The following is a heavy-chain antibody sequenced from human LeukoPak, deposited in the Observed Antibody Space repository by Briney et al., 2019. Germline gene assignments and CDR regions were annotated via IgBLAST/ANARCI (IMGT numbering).Heavy chain of an antibody. CDR1: GGSISSHY. D-gene: IGHD3-3*01. Sequence: SETLSLTCIVPGGSISSHYWSRIRQPAGKGLEWIGRIHTSGSTNNDPSLKSRVTMSVDTSKNQFSLKLSSVTAADTAVYFCARGWSGVEVYFDYWGQGTLVTVPS. J-gene: IGHJ4*02. CDR3: ARGWSGVEVYFDY. V-gene: IGHV4-4*07. CDR2: IHTSGST.